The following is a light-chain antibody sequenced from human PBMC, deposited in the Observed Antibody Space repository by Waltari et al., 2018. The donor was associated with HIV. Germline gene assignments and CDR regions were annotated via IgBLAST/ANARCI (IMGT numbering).Light chain of an antibody. CDR1: NLGSKT. Sequence: SFVLTQPPSMSVGPGKTASITCGGNNLGSKTVHWYQQKAGQAPLVVIYDNSERPAGIHERISGSHSGHTATLTITRGGAGDEAEYYCQVWDSSSDHVVFGGGTKLTIL. CDR2: DNS. CDR3: QVWDSSSDHVV. J-gene: IGLJ2*01. V-gene: IGLV3-21*04.